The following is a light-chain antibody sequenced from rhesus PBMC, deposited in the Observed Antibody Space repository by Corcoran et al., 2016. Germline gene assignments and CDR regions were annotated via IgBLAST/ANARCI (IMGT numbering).Light chain of an antibody. CDR3: MQGMQVPYS. Sequence: DIVMTQNPLSLPVTPGEPAAISCRSSQSLLYSDGKTYLDWYLQKPGQSQQVLIYEVSNRASGVPDRFSGRGSGIDFTLKISRVEAEDVGVYYCMQGMQVPYSFGQGTKVEIK. V-gene: IGKV2-90*01. CDR1: QSLLYSDGKTY. CDR2: EVS. J-gene: IGKJ2*01.